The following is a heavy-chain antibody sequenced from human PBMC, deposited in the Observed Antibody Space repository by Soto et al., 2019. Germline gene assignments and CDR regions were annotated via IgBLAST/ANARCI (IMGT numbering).Heavy chain of an antibody. D-gene: IGHD6-6*01. CDR3: AKDLGYSSSSGGMDV. CDR1: GFTFSSYA. Sequence: GGSLRLSCAASGFTFSSYAMSWVRQAPGKGLEWVSAISGSGGSTYYADSVKGRFTISRDNSKNTLYLQMNSLRAEDTAVYYCAKDLGYSSSSGGMDVWGQGTTVTVSS. J-gene: IGHJ6*02. CDR2: ISGSGGST. V-gene: IGHV3-23*01.